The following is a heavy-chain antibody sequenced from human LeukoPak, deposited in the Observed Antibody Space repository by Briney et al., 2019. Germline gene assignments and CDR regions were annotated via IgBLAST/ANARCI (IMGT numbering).Heavy chain of an antibody. J-gene: IGHJ4*02. V-gene: IGHV3-53*01. CDR2: IYSGGST. Sequence: GGSLRLSCAASGFTVNSNYMSWVRQAPGKGLEWVSVIYSGGSTYYADSVKGRFTISRDNSKNTLYLQMNSLRAEDTAVYYCASEGGIAARPASGPPTFDYWGQGTLVTVSS. D-gene: IGHD6-6*01. CDR1: GFTVNSNY. CDR3: ASEGGIAARPASGPPTFDY.